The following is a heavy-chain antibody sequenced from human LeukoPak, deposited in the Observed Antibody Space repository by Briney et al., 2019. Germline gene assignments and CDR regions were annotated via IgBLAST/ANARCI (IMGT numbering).Heavy chain of an antibody. Sequence: PSETLSLTCTVSGVSINTNTYYWGWIRQPPGKVLEWIASINSRGRTYYNPSLTSRVTISADTSKNHFFLQLTSVTAADIAVYYCAREASGPSYYYYYMDVWGKGTTVTVSS. J-gene: IGHJ6*03. CDR3: AREASGPSYYYYYMDV. CDR1: GVSINTNTYY. D-gene: IGHD1-26*01. CDR2: INSRGRT. V-gene: IGHV4-39*02.